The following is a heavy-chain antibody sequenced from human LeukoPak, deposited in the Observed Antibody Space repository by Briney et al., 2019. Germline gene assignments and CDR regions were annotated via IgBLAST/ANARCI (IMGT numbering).Heavy chain of an antibody. V-gene: IGHV1-46*03. Sequence: ASVKVSCRASGYTFTSYFMLWVRPAPGQGLEWMGIINPSGGSTSYAQKFQGRVTMTRDTSTSTVYMELSSLRSEDTAVYYCARLSGYQIDYWGQGTLVTVSS. CDR2: INPSGGST. CDR3: ARLSGYQIDY. J-gene: IGHJ4*02. CDR1: GYTFTSYF. D-gene: IGHD3-22*01.